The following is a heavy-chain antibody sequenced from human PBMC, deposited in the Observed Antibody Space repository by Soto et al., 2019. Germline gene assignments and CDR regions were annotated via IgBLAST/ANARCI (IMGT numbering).Heavy chain of an antibody. CDR3: AKTTVVVTALPEYFQN. Sequence: EVQLLESGGGLVQPGGSLRLSCAASGFTFSNSAMSWVRQAPGKGLECVSTMSGSGGSTYYADSVKGRFTISRDNSKNTLYLQMNSLRAEDTAVYYCAKTTVVVTALPEYFQNWGLGTLVTVSS. CDR2: MSGSGGST. D-gene: IGHD2-21*02. J-gene: IGHJ1*01. V-gene: IGHV3-23*01. CDR1: GFTFSNSA.